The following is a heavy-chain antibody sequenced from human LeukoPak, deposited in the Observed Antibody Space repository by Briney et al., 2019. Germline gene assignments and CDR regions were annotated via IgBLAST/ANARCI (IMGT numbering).Heavy chain of an antibody. D-gene: IGHD2-15*01. CDR2: IYYSGST. CDR1: GGSISSSSYY. Sequence: SETLSLTCTVSGGSISSSSYYWGWIRQPPGKELEWIGSIYYSGSTYYNPSLKSRVTISVDTSKNQFSLKLSSVTAADTAVYYCAREPVAATALDYWGQGTLVTVSS. J-gene: IGHJ4*02. CDR3: AREPVAATALDY. V-gene: IGHV4-39*02.